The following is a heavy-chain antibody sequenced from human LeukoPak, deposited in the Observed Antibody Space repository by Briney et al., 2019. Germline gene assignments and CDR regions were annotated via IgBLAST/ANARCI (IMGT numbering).Heavy chain of an antibody. Sequence: GGSLRLSCAASGFTFSSYWMSWVRQAPVKGLEWVANIKQDGSEKYYVDSVKGRFTISRDNAKNSLYLQMNSLRAEDTAVYYCARALVVVDFDYWGQGTLVTVSS. CDR1: GFTFSSYW. V-gene: IGHV3-7*03. CDR3: ARALVVVDFDY. J-gene: IGHJ4*02. CDR2: IKQDGSEK. D-gene: IGHD2-15*01.